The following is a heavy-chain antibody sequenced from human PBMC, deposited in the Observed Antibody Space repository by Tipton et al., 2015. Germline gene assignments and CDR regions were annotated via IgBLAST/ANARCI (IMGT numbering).Heavy chain of an antibody. D-gene: IGHD5-12*01. CDR3: AGGQDGATSGELFTL. CDR2: IFVPGST. J-gene: IGHJ1*01. Sequence: TLSLTCSVSGGSVSSGFYYWTWIRQPPGKGLEWIGYIFVPGSTNFNPSLRSRVTISVDTSKNQFSLELMSVTAADTAVYYCAGGQDGATSGELFTLWGQGTLVTVSS. V-gene: IGHV4-61*01. CDR1: GGSVSSGFYY.